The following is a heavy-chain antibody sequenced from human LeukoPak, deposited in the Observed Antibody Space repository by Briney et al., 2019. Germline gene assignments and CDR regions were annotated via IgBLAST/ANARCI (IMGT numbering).Heavy chain of an antibody. CDR1: GGSISSSSYY. V-gene: IGHV4-39*01. Sequence: PSDTLSLICTDSGGSISSSSYYWGSLRQPPATGLTPIGTIYYSGSTYYTPSLKSRVTISVHTSKNQFSLKLSSVTAADPAVYYCTCGYYSRGDYWGQGTLVTVSS. CDR3: TCGYYSRGDY. CDR2: IYYSGST. D-gene: IGHD3-22*01. J-gene: IGHJ4*02.